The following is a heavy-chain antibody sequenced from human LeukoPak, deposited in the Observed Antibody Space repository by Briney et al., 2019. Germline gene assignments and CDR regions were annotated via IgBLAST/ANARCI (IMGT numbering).Heavy chain of an antibody. D-gene: IGHD2-15*01. CDR3: ARLRGYCSGGSCYSSSLVFDY. CDR2: IYYSGGT. CDR1: GGSISSYY. V-gene: IGHV4-59*08. J-gene: IGHJ4*02. Sequence: PSETLSLTCTVSGGSISSYYWSWIRQPPGKGLEWIGYIYYSGGTNYNPSLKSRVTISVDTSKNQFSLKLSSVTAADTAVYYCARLRGYCSGGSCYSSSLVFDYWGQGTLVTVSS.